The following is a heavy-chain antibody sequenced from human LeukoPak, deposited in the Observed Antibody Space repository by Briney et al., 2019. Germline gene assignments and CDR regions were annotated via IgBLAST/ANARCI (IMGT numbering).Heavy chain of an antibody. J-gene: IGHJ4*02. D-gene: IGHD3-22*01. V-gene: IGHV3-23*01. CDR3: AKSSSYDSSGYPDY. CDR1: GFTFSSYA. Sequence: PGWSLRLSCAASGFTFSSYAMSWVRQAPGKGLEWVSAISGSGGSTYYADSVKGRFTISRDNSKNTLYLQMNSLRAEDTAVYYCAKSSSYDSSGYPDYWGQGTLVTVSS. CDR2: ISGSGGST.